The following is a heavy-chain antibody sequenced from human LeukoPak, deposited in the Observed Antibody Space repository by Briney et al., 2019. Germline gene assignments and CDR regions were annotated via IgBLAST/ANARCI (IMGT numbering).Heavy chain of an antibody. CDR1: GGSISSYY. CDR3: ARVTGYRIEDYFDY. D-gene: IGHD6-13*01. Sequence: SETLSLTCTVPGGSISSYYWSWIRQPPGKGLKWIGYIYYSGSTNYNPSLKSPVTISVETSKNEFSLKLRSVTAADTAVYYCARVTGYRIEDYFDYWGQGTLVTVSS. CDR2: IYYSGST. J-gene: IGHJ4*02. V-gene: IGHV4-59*01.